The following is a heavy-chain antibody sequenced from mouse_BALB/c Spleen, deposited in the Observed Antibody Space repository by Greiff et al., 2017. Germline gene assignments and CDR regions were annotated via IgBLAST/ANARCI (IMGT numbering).Heavy chain of an antibody. D-gene: IGHD2-10*02. J-gene: IGHJ4*01. Sequence: EVMLVESGAELVKPGASVKLSCTASGFNIKDTYMHWVKQRPEQGLEWIGRIDPANGNTKYDPKFQGKATITADTSSNTAYLQLSSLTSEDTAVYYCAREYGNFYYYAMDYWGQGTSVTVSS. CDR3: AREYGNFYYYAMDY. V-gene: IGHV14-3*02. CDR1: GFNIKDTY. CDR2: IDPANGNT.